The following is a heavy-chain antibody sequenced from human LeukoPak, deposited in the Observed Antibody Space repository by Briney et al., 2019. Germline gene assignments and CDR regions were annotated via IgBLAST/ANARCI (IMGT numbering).Heavy chain of an antibody. Sequence: PGGSLRLSCAASGFTFSSYEMNWVRQAPGKGLEWVSYISSSGSTIYYADSVKGRFTISRDNAKNSLYLQMNSLRAEDTAVYYCARGGGRVLLWFGESNYMDVWGKGTTVTISS. CDR3: ARGGGRVLLWFGESNYMDV. J-gene: IGHJ6*03. D-gene: IGHD3-10*01. CDR2: ISSSGSTI. V-gene: IGHV3-48*03. CDR1: GFTFSSYE.